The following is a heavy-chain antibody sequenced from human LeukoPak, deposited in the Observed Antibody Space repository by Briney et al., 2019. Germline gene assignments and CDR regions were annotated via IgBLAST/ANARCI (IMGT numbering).Heavy chain of an antibody. CDR2: IYYSGST. CDR3: ARQDMSEQLGYYYYGMDV. J-gene: IGHJ6*02. CDR1: GASISSNNW. V-gene: IGHV4-39*01. Sequence: SSGTLSLTCAVSGASISSNNWWTWVRQPPGKGLEWIGSIYYSGSTYYNPSLKSRVTISVDTSKNQFSLKLSSVTAADTAVYYCARQDMSEQLGYYYYGMDVWGQGTTVTVSS. D-gene: IGHD6-6*01.